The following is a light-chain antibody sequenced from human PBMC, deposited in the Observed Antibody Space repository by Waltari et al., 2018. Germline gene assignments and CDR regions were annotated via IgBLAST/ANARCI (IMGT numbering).Light chain of an antibody. CDR3: SSYTSSSTLYV. CDR2: DVI. CDR1: SSDVGGYNY. J-gene: IGLJ1*01. V-gene: IGLV2-14*03. Sequence: QSALTQPASVSGSPGQSITISCTGTSSDVGGYNYVSWYQQHPGKAPKLSIYDVINRPAGVSKRFSGSKSGNTASLTISGLQAEDEADYYCSSYTSSSTLYVFGTGTKVTVL.